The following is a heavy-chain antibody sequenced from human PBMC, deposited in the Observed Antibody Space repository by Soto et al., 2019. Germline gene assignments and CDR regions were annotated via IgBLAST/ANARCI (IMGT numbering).Heavy chain of an antibody. Sequence: SETLSLTCSVSGDSISSVDYFWAWIRQPPGQALEYIGYIYKSATTYYNPSFESRVAISLDTSKSQFSLNVTSVTAADTAVYFCARGRYCLTGRCFPNWFDSWGQGTLVTV. CDR3: ARGRYCLTGRCFPNWFDS. CDR1: GDSISSVDYF. J-gene: IGHJ5*01. D-gene: IGHD2-15*01. CDR2: IYKSATT. V-gene: IGHV4-30-4*01.